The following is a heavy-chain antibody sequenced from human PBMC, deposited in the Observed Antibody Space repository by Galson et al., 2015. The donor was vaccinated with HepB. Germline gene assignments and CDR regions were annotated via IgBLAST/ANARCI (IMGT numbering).Heavy chain of an antibody. D-gene: IGHD2-15*01. CDR3: ARDLELAYCSGGSCSPPDY. Sequence: ADSVKGRFTISRDNAKNTLYLQMDNLRAEDTAVYYCARDLELAYCSGGSCSPPDYWGQGTLVTVSS. V-gene: IGHV3-74*01. J-gene: IGHJ4*02.